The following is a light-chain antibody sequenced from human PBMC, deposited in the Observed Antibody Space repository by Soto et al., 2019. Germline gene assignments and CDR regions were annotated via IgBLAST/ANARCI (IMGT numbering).Light chain of an antibody. CDR2: EVT. J-gene: IGLJ2*01. CDR3: CSAVNRPCAVV. CDR1: SSDVGNYNL. V-gene: IGLV2-23*02. Sequence: QSALTQPASVSGSPGQSITISCTGTSSDVGNYNLVSWYQHHPGTAPKLMVYEVTKRPSGVSSRFSGSKSGNTASLTISGLLAEDEADYCCCSAVNRPCAVVFGGGTKLSVL.